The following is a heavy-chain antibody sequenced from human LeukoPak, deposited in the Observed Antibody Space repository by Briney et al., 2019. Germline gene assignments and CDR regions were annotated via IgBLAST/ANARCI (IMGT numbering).Heavy chain of an antibody. J-gene: IGHJ4*02. CDR3: AKDKEDIVATIFDY. CDR2: ISSSSSSI. V-gene: IGHV3-21*01. CDR1: GFTFGDHA. Sequence: AGGSLRLSCTASGFTFGDHAMNWVRQAPGKGLEWVSSISSSSSSIYYADSVKGRFTISRDNSKNTLYLQMNSLRAEDTAVYYCAKDKEDIVATIFDYWGQGTLVTVSS. D-gene: IGHD5-12*01.